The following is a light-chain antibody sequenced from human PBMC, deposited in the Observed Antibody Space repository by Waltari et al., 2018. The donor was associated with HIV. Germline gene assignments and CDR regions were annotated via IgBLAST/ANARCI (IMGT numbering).Light chain of an antibody. CDR1: QSISSSY. CDR3: QQYGDSPR. J-gene: IGKJ3*01. Sequence: IVLTQSPGTLSLSPGERATLSCRASQSISSSYLAWYQQKPGQAPRLLLYGASSRATGIPDTFSGSGSGTDFTLTISRLEPEDFAVYYWQQYGDSPRFGPGTRVDV. CDR2: GAS. V-gene: IGKV3-20*01.